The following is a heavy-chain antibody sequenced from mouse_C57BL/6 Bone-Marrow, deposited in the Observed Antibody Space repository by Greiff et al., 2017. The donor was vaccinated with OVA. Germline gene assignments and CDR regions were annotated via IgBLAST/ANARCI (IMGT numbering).Heavy chain of an antibody. Sequence: EVKLVESGGGLVQPKGSLKLSCAASGFSFNTYAMNWVRPAPGKGLDWVARIRSKSNNYATYYAASVKARFTISSDDSESMIDLQMNNSKAEDTAMYYSGRQGRRSSGYNIDYWGQGTTLTVSS. J-gene: IGHJ2*01. CDR3: GRQGRRSSGYNIDY. CDR2: IRSKSNNYAT. CDR1: GFSFNTYA. D-gene: IGHD3-2*02. V-gene: IGHV10-1*01.